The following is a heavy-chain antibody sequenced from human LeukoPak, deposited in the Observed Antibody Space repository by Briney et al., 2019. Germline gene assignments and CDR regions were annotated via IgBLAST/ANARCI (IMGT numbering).Heavy chain of an antibody. CDR3: ARGQRWLQLWEYYFDY. Sequence: PGGSLRLSCAASGFTFSDYYMSWIRQAPGKGLEWVSYISSSGSTIYYADSVKGRFTISRDNAKNSLYLQMNSLRAEDTAVYYCARGQRWLQLWEYYFDYWGQGTLVTVSS. D-gene: IGHD5-24*01. J-gene: IGHJ4*02. CDR1: GFTFSDYY. CDR2: ISSSGSTI. V-gene: IGHV3-11*01.